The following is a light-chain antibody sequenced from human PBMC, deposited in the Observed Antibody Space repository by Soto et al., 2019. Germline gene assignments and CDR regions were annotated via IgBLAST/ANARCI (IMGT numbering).Light chain of an antibody. CDR2: DAA. Sequence: DIQMTQSPSSLSASVGDRVTITCQASQDISNSLNWYQQIPGEAPKLLIYDAAILKTGVPSRFSGSGSGTHFSFTITSLQSEDFATYYCQQYDNFSFTFCGGTKVEIK. CDR3: QQYDNFSFT. V-gene: IGKV1-33*01. J-gene: IGKJ4*01. CDR1: QDISNS.